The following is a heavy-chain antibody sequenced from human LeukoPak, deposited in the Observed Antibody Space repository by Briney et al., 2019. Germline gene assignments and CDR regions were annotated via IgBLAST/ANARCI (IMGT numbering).Heavy chain of an antibody. CDR2: ISSSSSYI. J-gene: IGHJ6*02. CDR1: GFTFSSYS. D-gene: IGHD1-26*01. Sequence: PGGSLRLSCAASGFTFSSYSMNWVRQAPGKGLEWVSSISSSSSYIYYADSVKGRFTISRDNAKNSLYLQMNSLRAEDTAVYYCARDHVLGGSYYYYYYYGMDVWGQGTTVTVSS. CDR3: ARDHVLGGSYYYYYYYGMDV. V-gene: IGHV3-21*01.